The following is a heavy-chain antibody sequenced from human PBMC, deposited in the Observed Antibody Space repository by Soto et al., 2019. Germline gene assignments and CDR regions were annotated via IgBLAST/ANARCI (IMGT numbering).Heavy chain of an antibody. CDR1: GFTFSSFW. J-gene: IGHJ4*02. D-gene: IGHD2-2*01. V-gene: IGHV3-74*01. CDR3: ARGGVPAAMSY. CDR2: INSDGSNT. Sequence: PGGSLRLCCAACGFTFSSFWMHWVRQAPGEGLVWVSRINSDGSNTNYADSVKGRFTISRDNAKNTLYLQMNSLRAEDTAVYYCARGGVPAAMSYWGQGTLVTVSS.